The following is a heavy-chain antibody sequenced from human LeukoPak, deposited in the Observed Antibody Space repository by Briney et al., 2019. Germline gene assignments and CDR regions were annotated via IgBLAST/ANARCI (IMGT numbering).Heavy chain of an antibody. CDR3: ARAGDYGDYVGWFDP. Sequence: SETLSLTCTVSGGSISSGSYYWSWIRQPAGKGLEWIGRIHTSGSTNYNPSLKSRVTMSVDTSKNRFSLKLTSVTAADTAVYYCARAGDYGDYVGWFDPWGQGTLVTVSS. V-gene: IGHV4-61*02. CDR2: IHTSGST. D-gene: IGHD4-17*01. J-gene: IGHJ5*02. CDR1: GGSISSGSYY.